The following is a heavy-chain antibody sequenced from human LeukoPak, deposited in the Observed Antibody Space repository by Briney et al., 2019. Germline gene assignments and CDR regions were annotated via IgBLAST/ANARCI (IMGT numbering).Heavy chain of an antibody. D-gene: IGHD3-9*01. V-gene: IGHV3-21*01. CDR3: ARDFDIMTHYAFDN. Sequence: PGGSLRLSCAASGFTFSSYSMDWVRQAPGKGLEWVSSVSGSSTYMYYRDSVKGRFTISRGNAKNSLYLQMNSLRAEDTAVYYCARDFDIMTHYAFDNWGQGSLVTVSS. J-gene: IGHJ4*02. CDR1: GFTFSSYS. CDR2: VSGSSTYM.